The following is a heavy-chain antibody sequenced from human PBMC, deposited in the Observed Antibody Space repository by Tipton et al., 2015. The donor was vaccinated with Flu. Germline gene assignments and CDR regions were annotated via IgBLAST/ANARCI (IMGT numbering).Heavy chain of an antibody. CDR3: ARGRWYFDL. V-gene: IGHV4-59*01. CDR1: GASMNHYY. Sequence: TLSLTCTVSGASMNHYYWTWIRQPPGKGLEWIGYISSSGSTNYNPSLKSRVTISVDTSKNQFSLKLSSVTAADTAVYSCARGRWYFDLWGPGALVTVSS. CDR2: ISSSGST. J-gene: IGHJ2*01. D-gene: IGHD3-10*01.